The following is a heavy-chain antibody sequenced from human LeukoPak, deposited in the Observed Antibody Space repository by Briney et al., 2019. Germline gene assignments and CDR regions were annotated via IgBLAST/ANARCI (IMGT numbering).Heavy chain of an antibody. D-gene: IGHD3-9*01. CDR3: ATTENLRYQNYFDY. CDR1: GFTFDDYT. J-gene: IGHJ4*02. CDR2: ISWNSGSI. Sequence: GGSLRLSCEASGFTFDDYTMHWVRQAPGKGLELVSGISWNSGSIGYADSVKGRSTISRDNAKKSLNLQMDSLRAEDTALYYCATTENLRYQNYFDYWGQGTLVTVSS. V-gene: IGHV3-9*01.